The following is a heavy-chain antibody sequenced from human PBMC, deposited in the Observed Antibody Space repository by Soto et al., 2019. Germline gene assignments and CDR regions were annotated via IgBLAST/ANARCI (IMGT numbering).Heavy chain of an antibody. J-gene: IGHJ6*04. CDR1: GFTFSSYW. Sequence: EVQLVESGGGLVQPGGSLRLSCAASGFTFSSYWMRWVRQAPGKGLEWVANIKQDGSEKYYVDSVKGRFTNSRDNVKKSLYPKMGSVRAEETAVYYCVKGSARDEDFFNGMHVWGKGTTLTVSS. CDR3: VKGSARDEDFFNGMHV. V-gene: IGHV3-7*01. D-gene: IGHD6-25*01. CDR2: IKQDGSEK.